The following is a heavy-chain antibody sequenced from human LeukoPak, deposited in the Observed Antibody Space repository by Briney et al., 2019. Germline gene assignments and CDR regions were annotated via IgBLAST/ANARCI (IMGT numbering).Heavy chain of an antibody. V-gene: IGHV3-7*01. D-gene: IGHD4-17*01. CDR2: IKQDGSEK. Sequence: GGSLRLSCAASGFTFSSYWMSWVRQAPGKGLEWVANIKQDGSEKYYVDSVKGRFTISRDNAKNSLYLQMNSLRAEDTAVYYCAKGQYDYGDYEDYWGQGTLVTVSS. CDR1: GFTFSSYW. J-gene: IGHJ4*02. CDR3: AKGQYDYGDYEDY.